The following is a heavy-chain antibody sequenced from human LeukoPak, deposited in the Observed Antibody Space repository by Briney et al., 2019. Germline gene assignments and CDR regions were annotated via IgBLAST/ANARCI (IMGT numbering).Heavy chain of an antibody. CDR1: GFTFSSYG. J-gene: IGHJ4*02. Sequence: GRSLRLSCAASGFTFSSYGMHWVRQAPGKGLEWVAVISYDGSNKYYADSVKGRFTISRDNSKNTLYLQMNSLRAEDTAVYYCAISLLELLIDYWGQGTLVTVSS. CDR2: ISYDGSNK. CDR3: AISLLELLIDY. V-gene: IGHV3-30*03. D-gene: IGHD2-15*01.